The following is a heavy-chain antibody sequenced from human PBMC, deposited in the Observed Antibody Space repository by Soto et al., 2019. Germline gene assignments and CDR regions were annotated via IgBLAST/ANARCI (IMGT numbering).Heavy chain of an antibody. CDR3: ARFGSYGGDFYYYGMDV. CDR2: IYSGGST. J-gene: IGHJ6*02. CDR1: GFTVSSNY. V-gene: IGHV3-66*01. Sequence: DVQLVESGGGLVQPGGSLRLSCAASGFTVSSNYMSWVRQAPGKGLEWVSVIYSGGSTYYADSVKGRFTISRDNSKNTLYLQMNSLRAEDTAVYYCARFGSYGGDFYYYGMDVWGQGTTVTVSS. D-gene: IGHD4-17*01.